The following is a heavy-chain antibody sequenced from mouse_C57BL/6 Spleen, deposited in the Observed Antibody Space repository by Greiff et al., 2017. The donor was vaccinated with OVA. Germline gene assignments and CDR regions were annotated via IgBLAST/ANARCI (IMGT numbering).Heavy chain of an antibody. V-gene: IGHV5-4*01. D-gene: IGHD1-1*01. Sequence: EVKLMESGGGLVKPGGSLKLSCAASGFTFSSYAMSWVRQTPEKRLEWVATISDGGSYTYYPDNVKGRFTISRDNAKNNMYLQMSHLKSEDTAMYDCARDPTTVDRYFDYWGQGTTLTVSS. CDR1: GFTFSSYA. J-gene: IGHJ2*01. CDR2: ISDGGSYT. CDR3: ARDPTTVDRYFDY.